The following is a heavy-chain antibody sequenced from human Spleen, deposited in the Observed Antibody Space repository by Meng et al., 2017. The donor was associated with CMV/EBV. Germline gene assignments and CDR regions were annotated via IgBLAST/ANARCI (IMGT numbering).Heavy chain of an antibody. CDR2: ISYDGSNK. Sequence: GRSLRLYCEASGFTFSSYAMHWVRQAPGKGLEWVAVISYDGSNKYYADSVKGRFTISRDNSKNTLYLQMNSLRAEDTAVYYCARDDYWGQGTLVTVSS. CDR1: GFTFSSYA. J-gene: IGHJ4*02. CDR3: ARDDY. V-gene: IGHV3-30*04.